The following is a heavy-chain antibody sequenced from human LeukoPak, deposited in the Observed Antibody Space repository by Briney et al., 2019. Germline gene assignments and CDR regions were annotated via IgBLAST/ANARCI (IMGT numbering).Heavy chain of an antibody. V-gene: IGHV4-34*01. J-gene: IGHJ4*02. CDR1: GGSFSGYY. Sequence: SETLSLTCAVYGGSFSGYYWSWIRRPPGKGLEWIGEINHSGSTNYNPSLESRVTISVDTSKNQFSLKLSSVTAADTAVYYCARDQGTLDYWGQGTLVTVSS. D-gene: IGHD3-10*01. CDR2: INHSGST. CDR3: ARDQGTLDY.